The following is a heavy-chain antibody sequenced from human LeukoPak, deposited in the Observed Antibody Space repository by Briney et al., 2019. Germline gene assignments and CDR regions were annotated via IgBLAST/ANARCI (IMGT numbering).Heavy chain of an antibody. V-gene: IGHV3-33*01. J-gene: IGHJ4*02. CDR3: ARDGGYHSSGPFDY. CDR2: IWYDGSDE. CDR1: GFTFSGHG. Sequence: PGGSLRLSCAASGFTFSGHGMHWVRQAPGKGLEWVSIIWYDGSDEYYADSVKGRFTISRDNSKNTLYLQMNSLRAEDTAVYYCARDGGYHSSGPFDYWGQGTLVTVSS. D-gene: IGHD3-22*01.